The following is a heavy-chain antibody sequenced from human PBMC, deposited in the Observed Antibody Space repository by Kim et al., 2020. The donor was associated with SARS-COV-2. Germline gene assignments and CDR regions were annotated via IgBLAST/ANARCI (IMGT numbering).Heavy chain of an antibody. CDR2: ISWNSGSI. V-gene: IGHV3-9*01. J-gene: IGHJ5*02. CDR1: GFTFDDYA. Sequence: GGSLRLSCAASGFTFDDYAMHWVRQAPGKGLEWVSGISWNSGSIGYADSVKGRFIISRDNAKNSLYLQMNSLRAEDTALYYCAKGPSWLERGYWVDPWG. CDR3: AKGPSWLERGYWVDP. D-gene: IGHD1-1*01.